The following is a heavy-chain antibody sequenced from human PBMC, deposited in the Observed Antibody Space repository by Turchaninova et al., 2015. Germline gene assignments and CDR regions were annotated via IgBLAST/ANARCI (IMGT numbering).Heavy chain of an antibody. V-gene: IGHV5-51*01. CDR1: GDRFTSYW. CDR2: SYSGDSDT. J-gene: IGHJ4*02. Sequence: EVQLVQSATEVKKPGESLKISCKGSGDRFTSYWIGWVRQMPGKGLEWRGISYSGDSDTRYSPSFQGQVTISADKSISTAFLQWSSLKASDTAMYYCARQADYSNGINYWGQGTLVTVSS. D-gene: IGHD4-11*01. CDR3: ARQADYSNGINY.